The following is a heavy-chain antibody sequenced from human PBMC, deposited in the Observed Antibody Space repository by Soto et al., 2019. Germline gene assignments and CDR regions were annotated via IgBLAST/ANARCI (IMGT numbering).Heavy chain of an antibody. D-gene: IGHD2-21*01. Sequence: QVQLVQSGAEMKKPGSSVKVSCKDSGGTFSTYSMFWVRQAPGQGLEWMGTIIPMLGVRNYAQRFQDRVTITADKSTATVHLELSSLRSEDTALYYCTIGSWSGEVFDIWGQGSMVTVSS. CDR1: GGTFSTYS. CDR2: IIPMLGVR. V-gene: IGHV1-69*02. J-gene: IGHJ3*02. CDR3: TIGSWSGEVFDI.